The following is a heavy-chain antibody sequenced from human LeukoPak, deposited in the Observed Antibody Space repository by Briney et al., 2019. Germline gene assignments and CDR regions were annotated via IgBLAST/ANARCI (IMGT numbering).Heavy chain of an antibody. CDR3: LIVVVPAAINPLNWFDP. D-gene: IGHD2-2*01. V-gene: IGHV3-30*02. J-gene: IGHJ5*02. CDR2: IRYDESNK. Sequence: GGSLCLSCAASGFTFSSYGMHWVRQSPGQGLGWVAFIRYDESNKYYAHSVKGRFTISRDNSKNTLFLQMNSLRADDTAIYYCLIVVVPAAINPLNWFDPWGQGTLVTVS. CDR1: GFTFSSYG.